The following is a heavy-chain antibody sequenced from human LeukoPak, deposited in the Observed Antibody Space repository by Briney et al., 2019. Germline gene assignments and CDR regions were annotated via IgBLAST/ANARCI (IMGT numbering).Heavy chain of an antibody. CDR1: GYTLTSYD. CDR3: ARGRGSPYGDYGPVDY. CDR2: MNPNSGNI. V-gene: IGHV1-8*03. Sequence: ASVKVSCKASGYTLTSYDINWVRQASGQGLEWMGWMNPNSGNIVYAQKFHGRVTITRNTSIGTAYMELSSLRYEDTAVYYCARGRGSPYGDYGPVDYWGQGTLVTVSS. J-gene: IGHJ4*02. D-gene: IGHD4-17*01.